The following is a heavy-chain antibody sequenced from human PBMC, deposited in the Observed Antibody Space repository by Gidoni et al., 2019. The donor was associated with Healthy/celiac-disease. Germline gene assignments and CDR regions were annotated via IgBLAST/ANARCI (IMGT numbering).Heavy chain of an antibody. CDR1: GFTFSRSE. V-gene: IGHV3-48*03. J-gene: IGHJ6*02. D-gene: IGHD3-3*01. CDR2: ISSSGSTI. Sequence: VQLVESGGGCVPPGGSLRLSCAASGFTFSRSEMNWVRQAPGKGLEWVSYISSSGSTIYYADSVKGRFTISRDNAKNSLYLQMNSLRAEDTAVYYCARDKLRFLEWLSYYGMDVWGQGTTVTVSS. CDR3: ARDKLRFLEWLSYYGMDV.